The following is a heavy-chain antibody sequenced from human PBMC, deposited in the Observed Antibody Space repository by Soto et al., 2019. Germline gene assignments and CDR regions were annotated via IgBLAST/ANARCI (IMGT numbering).Heavy chain of an antibody. CDR1: GFTFSSYG. CDR2: IGARGDST. J-gene: IGHJ4*02. D-gene: IGHD6-13*01. CDR3: ATVQVEAGLDY. Sequence: EVQLLESGGGLVQPGGSLRLSCAASGFTFSSYGMSWVRQAPGKGLEWVSAIGARGDSTYYADSVKGRFTISRDNSKNTLYLQMNSLRAEDTAVYYCATVQVEAGLDYWGQGTLVTVSS. V-gene: IGHV3-23*01.